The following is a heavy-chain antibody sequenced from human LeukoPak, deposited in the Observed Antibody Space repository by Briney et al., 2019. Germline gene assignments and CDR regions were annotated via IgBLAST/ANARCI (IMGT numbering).Heavy chain of an antibody. V-gene: IGHV4-34*01. CDR1: GGSFSGYY. J-gene: IGHJ4*02. CDR3: ARGYGSGNYYPKDY. CDR2: INHSGST. D-gene: IGHD3-10*01. Sequence: SETLSLTCAVYGGSFSGYYWSWVRQPPGKGLEWIGEINHSGSTNYNPSLKSRVTISVDTSKNQWSLKLTSVTAADTAVYYCARGYGSGNYYPKDYWGQGTLVTVSS.